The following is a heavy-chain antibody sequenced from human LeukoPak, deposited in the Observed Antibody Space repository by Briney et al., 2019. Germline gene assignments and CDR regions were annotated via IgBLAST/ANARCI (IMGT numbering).Heavy chain of an antibody. V-gene: IGHV1-8*01. J-gene: IGHJ5*02. CDR3: ARANYYDRNGVNWFDP. Sequence: ASVKVSCTASGYTFTINDINWVRQATGQGREWMGWMNPNSGSTGYVQKFQGRVTMTRNTSISTAYMELSSLRSEETAGYYCARANYYDRNGVNWFDPWGQGTLVTVSS. D-gene: IGHD3-22*01. CDR1: GYTFTIND. CDR2: MNPNSGST.